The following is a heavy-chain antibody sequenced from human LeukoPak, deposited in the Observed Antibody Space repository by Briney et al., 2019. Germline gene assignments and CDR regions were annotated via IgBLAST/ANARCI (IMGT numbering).Heavy chain of an antibody. CDR3: ARGKPSIFGVVIIDDWFDP. V-gene: IGHV4-34*01. J-gene: IGHJ5*02. D-gene: IGHD3-3*01. CDR1: GGSFSGYY. CDR2: INHSGST. Sequence: PSETLSLTCAVYGGSFSGYYWSWIRQPPGKGLEWIGEINHSGSTNYNPSLKSRVTISVDTSKNQLSLKLSFVTAADTAVYYCARGKPSIFGVVIIDDWFDPWGQGTLVTVSS.